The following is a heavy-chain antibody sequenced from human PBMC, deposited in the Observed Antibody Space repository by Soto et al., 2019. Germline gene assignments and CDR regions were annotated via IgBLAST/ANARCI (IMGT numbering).Heavy chain of an antibody. J-gene: IGHJ4*01. D-gene: IGHD4-4*01. Sequence: ASVKVSCKASGYTFTGYYMHWVRQAPGQGLEWMGWINPNSGGTNYAQKFPGWVTMTRDTSISTAYMELSRLRSDDTAVYYCAREMSSNYYFDYWGQGTLVTVSS. CDR3: AREMSSNYYFDY. V-gene: IGHV1-2*04. CDR1: GYTFTGYY. CDR2: INPNSGGT.